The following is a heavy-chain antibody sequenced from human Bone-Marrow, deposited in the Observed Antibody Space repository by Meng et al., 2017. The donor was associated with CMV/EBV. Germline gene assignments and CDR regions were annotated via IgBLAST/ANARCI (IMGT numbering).Heavy chain of an antibody. CDR1: GYIFTDFG. V-gene: IGHV1-46*01. D-gene: IGHD3-3*01. CDR3: ARDRRITIFGVVTFYYGMDV. Sequence: ASVKVSCKTSGYIFTDFGISWVRQAPGQGLEWMGIINPSGGSTSYAQKFQGRVTMTRDTSTSTVYMELSSLRSEDTAVYYCARDRRITIFGVVTFYYGMDVWGQGTTVTVSS. CDR2: INPSGGST. J-gene: IGHJ6*02.